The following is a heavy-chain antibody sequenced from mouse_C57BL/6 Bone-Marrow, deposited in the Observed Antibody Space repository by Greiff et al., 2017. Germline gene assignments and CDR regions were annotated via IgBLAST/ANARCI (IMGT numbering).Heavy chain of an antibody. CDR2: IYPRSGNT. CDR3: ARWDTTVVARGY. V-gene: IGHV1-81*01. J-gene: IGHJ2*01. Sequence: QVQLQQSGAELARPGASVKLSCKASGYTFTSYGISWVKQRTGQGLEWIGEIYPRSGNTYYNEKFKGKATLTAAKSSSTAYMELRSLTSEDSAVYFCARWDTTVVARGYWGQGTTLTVSS. CDR1: GYTFTSYG. D-gene: IGHD1-1*01.